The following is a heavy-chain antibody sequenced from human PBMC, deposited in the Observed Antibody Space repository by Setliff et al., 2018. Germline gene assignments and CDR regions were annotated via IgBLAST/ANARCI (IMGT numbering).Heavy chain of an antibody. J-gene: IGHJ4*02. Sequence: SETLSLTCSVSGGAVSGDYWTWIRQPPGKGLEYIGYINYSGTTNYDPSLKSRVTMSVDTSKNQFSLKLSSVTAADTAVYYCARGGTYRYFDYWGQGTLVTSPQ. V-gene: IGHV4-59*02. CDR3: ARGGTYRYFDY. CDR2: INYSGTT. CDR1: GGAVSGDY.